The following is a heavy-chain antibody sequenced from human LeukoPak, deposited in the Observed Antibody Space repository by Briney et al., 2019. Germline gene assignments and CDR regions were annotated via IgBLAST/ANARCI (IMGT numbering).Heavy chain of an antibody. CDR3: ARGPPNWGYDY. V-gene: IGHV1-8*02. D-gene: IGHD7-27*01. Sequence: ASVKVSCKASGYTFTGYYMHWVRQATGQRPEWMGWMSPNSGDTGYAQKFQDRVTMTRNTSISTAYMELSSLRSDDTAVYYCARGPPNWGYDYWGPGTLVTVSS. CDR1: GYTFTGYY. CDR2: MSPNSGDT. J-gene: IGHJ4*02.